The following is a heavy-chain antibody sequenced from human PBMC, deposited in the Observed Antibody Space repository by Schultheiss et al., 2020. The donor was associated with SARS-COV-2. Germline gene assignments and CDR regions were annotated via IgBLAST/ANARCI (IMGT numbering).Heavy chain of an antibody. D-gene: IGHD6-13*01. CDR1: GYTFTGYY. Sequence: ASVKVSCKASGYTFTGYYMHWVRQAPGQGLEWMGWISAYNGNTNYAQKLQGRVTMTTDTSTSTAYMELRSLRSDDTAVYYCGVSSSWYANYYYGMDVWGQGTTVTVSS. V-gene: IGHV1-18*04. CDR2: ISAYNGNT. CDR3: GVSSSWYANYYYGMDV. J-gene: IGHJ6*02.